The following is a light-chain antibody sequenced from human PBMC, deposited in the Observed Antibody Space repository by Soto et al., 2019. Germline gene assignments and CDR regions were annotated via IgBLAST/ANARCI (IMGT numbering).Light chain of an antibody. CDR2: VPT. V-gene: IGKV3-20*01. CDR1: QTLKNNF. J-gene: IGKJ1*01. Sequence: EIVLTQSPGTLSLSPGERATLSCRASQTLKNNFLAWYQQRHGHAPSLLIYVPTTTDTGTPDRSTESLSGRDFSLTITRLEPEDFAVYFCQQYDSSPPWTFGQGTKVDIK. CDR3: QQYDSSPPWT.